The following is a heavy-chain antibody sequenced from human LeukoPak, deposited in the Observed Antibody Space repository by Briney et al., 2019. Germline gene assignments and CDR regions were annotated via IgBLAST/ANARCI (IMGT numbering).Heavy chain of an antibody. CDR2: ISTSGTYI. Sequence: PGGSLRLACAASGFTFSTYSMNWVRQAPGKGLEWVSSISTSGTYIYYADSLKGRFTISRDNAKNSLYLQMHSLRAEDTAVYYCARDLADYSDYWGQGTLVTVSS. J-gene: IGHJ4*02. CDR3: ARDLADYSDY. D-gene: IGHD2-21*01. V-gene: IGHV3-21*01. CDR1: GFTFSTYS.